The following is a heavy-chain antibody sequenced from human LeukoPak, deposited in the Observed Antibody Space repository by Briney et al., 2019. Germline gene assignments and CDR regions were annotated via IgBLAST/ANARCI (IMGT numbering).Heavy chain of an antibody. J-gene: IGHJ4*02. Sequence: GASVKVSCKASGYTFTGYYMHWVRQAPGQGLEWMGWINPNSGDTNYAQKFQGRVTMTRDTSISTAYMELSRLRSDDTAVYYCATDHYGDYAVVWGQGTLVTVSP. CDR3: ATDHYGDYAVV. CDR2: INPNSGDT. CDR1: GYTFTGYY. V-gene: IGHV1-2*02. D-gene: IGHD4-17*01.